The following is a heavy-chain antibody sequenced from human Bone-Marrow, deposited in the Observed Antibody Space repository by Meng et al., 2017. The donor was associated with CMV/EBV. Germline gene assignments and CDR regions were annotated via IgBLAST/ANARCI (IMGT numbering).Heavy chain of an antibody. CDR2: ISRSGSTI. CDR1: GFTFSDYY. J-gene: IGHJ4*02. D-gene: IGHD1-26*01. Sequence: GGSLRLSCAASGFTFSDYYMSWIRQAPGKGLEWGSYISRSGSTIYYADSVKGRFTISRDNAKNSLSLQMNSLRAEDTAVYYCAREGSGSYDSDYWGQGTLVTVSS. CDR3: AREGSGSYDSDY. V-gene: IGHV3-11*01.